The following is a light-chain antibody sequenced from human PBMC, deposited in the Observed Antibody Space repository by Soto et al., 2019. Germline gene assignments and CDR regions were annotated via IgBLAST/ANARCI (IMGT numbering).Light chain of an antibody. CDR1: QSVSSAF. V-gene: IGKV3-20*01. Sequence: EIVLTQSPDTLSLSPGERAILSCRASQSVSSAFLAWYQQKPGQAPRLLIYGASSRATGIPDRFSGSGSGTDFTLTISRLEPEDFAVYYCQQYGRSSLTFGGGTKVEIK. CDR2: GAS. J-gene: IGKJ4*01. CDR3: QQYGRSSLT.